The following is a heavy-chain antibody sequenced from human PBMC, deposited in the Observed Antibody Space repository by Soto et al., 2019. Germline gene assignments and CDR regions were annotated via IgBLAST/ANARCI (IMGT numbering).Heavy chain of an antibody. D-gene: IGHD1-26*01. CDR2: IYHSGST. CDR3: ARVTGSYYYGMDV. CDR1: GGSISSSNW. V-gene: IGHV4-4*01. Sequence: QVQLQESGPGLVKPSGTLSLTCAVSGGSISSSNWWSWVRQPPGKGLEWIGEIYHSGSTNYNPSLKSRVAISVDKPNNQVSLKLSSVTAAATAVYCCARVTGSYYYGMDVWGQGTTVTVSS. J-gene: IGHJ6*02.